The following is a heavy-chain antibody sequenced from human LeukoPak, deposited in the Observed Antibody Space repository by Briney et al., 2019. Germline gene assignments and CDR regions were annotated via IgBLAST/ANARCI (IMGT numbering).Heavy chain of an antibody. J-gene: IGHJ4*02. CDR1: GGSINGHY. Sequence: SETLSFTCTVSGGSINGHYWSWIRQPPGKGLEWLGYIYYSGSTSYNPSVKSRVTISVDTSNNQFSLHLRSVTAADTAVYYCARANHFDTIGYYFDLWGQGALVTVSS. CDR3: ARANHFDTIGYYFDL. CDR2: IYYSGST. D-gene: IGHD3-22*01. V-gene: IGHV4-59*08.